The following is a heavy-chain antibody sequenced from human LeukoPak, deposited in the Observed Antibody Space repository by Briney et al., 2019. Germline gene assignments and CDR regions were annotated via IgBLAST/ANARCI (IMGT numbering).Heavy chain of an antibody. CDR1: GFTFSRYS. CDR2: ISTSSSYI. J-gene: IGHJ4*02. D-gene: IGHD3-10*01. V-gene: IGHV3-21*06. CDR3: ARLGAYYFDSGNDDY. Sequence: GGSLRLSCAASGFTFSRYSMNWVRQAPGKGLEWVSSISTSSSYIYYADSLKGRFTISRDNAKNSLYLQMNSLRAEDTAVYYCARLGAYYFDSGNDDYWGQGTLVTVSS.